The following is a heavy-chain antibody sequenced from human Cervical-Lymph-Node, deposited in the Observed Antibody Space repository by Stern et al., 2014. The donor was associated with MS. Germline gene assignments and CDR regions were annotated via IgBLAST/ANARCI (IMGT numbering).Heavy chain of an antibody. V-gene: IGHV4-61*02. CDR1: GGSISSGSDY. Sequence: QVQLQESGPGLVKPSQTLSLTCTVSGGSISSGSDYWSWIRQPVGKGLEWIGRIHASGSAFYPPSLKSRVTISTDPSMNQFSLELNSATAADTAIYYCASGYRIFDYWGQGILVTVSS. J-gene: IGHJ4*02. CDR3: ASGYRIFDY. CDR2: IHASGSA. D-gene: IGHD5-18*01.